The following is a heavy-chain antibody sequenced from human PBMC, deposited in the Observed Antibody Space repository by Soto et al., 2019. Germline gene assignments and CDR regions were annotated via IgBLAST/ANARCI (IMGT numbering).Heavy chain of an antibody. V-gene: IGHV1-8*01. CDR1: GYTFTSYD. D-gene: IGHD1-26*01. CDR3: ARGAGANYYYYYGMDV. J-gene: IGHJ6*02. CDR2: MNPNSGNT. Sequence: ASVKVSCKASGYTFTSYDINWVRQATGQGLEWMGWMNPNSGNTGYAQKFQGRVTMTRNTSISTAYMELSSLRSEDTAVYYCARGAGANYYYYYGMDVWGQGTTVTVSS.